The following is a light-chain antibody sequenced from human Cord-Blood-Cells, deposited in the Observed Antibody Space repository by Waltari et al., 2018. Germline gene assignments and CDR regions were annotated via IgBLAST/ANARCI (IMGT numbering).Light chain of an antibody. J-gene: IGLJ2*01. V-gene: IGLV2-23*02. CDR3: CTYAGTSTL. CDR2: EVT. CDR1: SSAVGSYNL. Sequence: SALTQPASASGSSGQSITIPWTGTSSAVGSYNLVPWYQHHPGKTPKLMLYEVTKRPAAVSTRLSGCQSGNTASLTISGLHAEHEADDCCCTYAGTSTLFGGGSKRTVL.